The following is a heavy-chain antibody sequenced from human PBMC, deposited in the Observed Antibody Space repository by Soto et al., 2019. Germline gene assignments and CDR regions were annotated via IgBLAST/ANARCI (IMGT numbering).Heavy chain of an antibody. Sequence: QVQLQESGPGLVKPSETLSLTCTVSGAPITTTYWWAWVRLPPGKGLEWIGEMHHGGTPNSNPSLESRITMSLDKSNNYFSLKLTSVTAADTAIYYCATQTISYTWDVWGRGTTVTVSS. CDR1: GAPITTTYW. CDR2: MHHGGTP. CDR3: ATQTISYTWDV. J-gene: IGHJ6*02. V-gene: IGHV4-4*02. D-gene: IGHD3-3*01.